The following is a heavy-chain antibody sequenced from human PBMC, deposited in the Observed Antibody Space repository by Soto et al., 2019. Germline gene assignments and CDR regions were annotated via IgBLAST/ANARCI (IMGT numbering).Heavy chain of an antibody. Sequence: SETLSLTCTVSGGSINNYYWSWIRQPPGKGLEWIGHVYYSGSTHYNPSLKSRVTMSVDASRNLFSLKLSSVTAADTAVYFCTRTNYSDYWCQGALVTGSS. J-gene: IGHJ4*02. V-gene: IGHV4-59*08. CDR2: VYYSGST. D-gene: IGHD4-17*01. CDR1: GGSINNYY. CDR3: TRTNYSDY.